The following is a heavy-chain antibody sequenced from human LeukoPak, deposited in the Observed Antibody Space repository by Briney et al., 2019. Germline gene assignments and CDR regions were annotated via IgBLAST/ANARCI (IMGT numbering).Heavy chain of an antibody. CDR2: IKQDGSEK. D-gene: IGHD5-12*01. V-gene: IGHV3-7*01. CDR1: GFTFSRYW. Sequence: GGSLRLSCAASGFTFSRYWMNWVRQAPGKGLEWVANIKQDGSEKYYVDSVKGRFTISRDNAKNSLYLQMNSLRAEDTAVYYCARARGGYDWDFDYWGQGTLVTVSS. CDR3: ARARGGYDWDFDY. J-gene: IGHJ4*02.